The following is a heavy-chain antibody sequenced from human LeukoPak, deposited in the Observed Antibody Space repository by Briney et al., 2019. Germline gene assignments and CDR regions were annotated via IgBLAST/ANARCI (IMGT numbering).Heavy chain of an antibody. CDR3: ARDRGYGDYAFEA. CDR1: GGSFSGYY. D-gene: IGHD4-17*01. V-gene: IGHV4-34*01. Sequence: SETLSLTCAVYGGSFSGYYWSWIRQPPGKGLGWIGEIDHSGSTNYNPSLKSRVTISVDTSKNQFSLRLSSVTAAGTAVYYCARDRGYGDYAFEAWGQGTLVTVSS. J-gene: IGHJ5*02. CDR2: IDHSGST.